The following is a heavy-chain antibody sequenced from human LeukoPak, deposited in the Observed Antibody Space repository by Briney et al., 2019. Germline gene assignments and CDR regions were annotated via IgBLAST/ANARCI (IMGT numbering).Heavy chain of an antibody. D-gene: IGHD3-22*01. CDR2: ISGSGGST. CDR1: GLTFSTYS. CDR3: AKEEYYYDSSGYYYWLDY. J-gene: IGHJ4*02. Sequence: GGSLRLSCEVSGLTFSTYSMNWVRQAPGKGLEWVSAISGSGGSTYYADSVKGRFTISRDNSKNTLYLQMNSLRAEDTAVYYCAKEEYYYDSSGYYYWLDYWGQGTLVTVSS. V-gene: IGHV3-23*01.